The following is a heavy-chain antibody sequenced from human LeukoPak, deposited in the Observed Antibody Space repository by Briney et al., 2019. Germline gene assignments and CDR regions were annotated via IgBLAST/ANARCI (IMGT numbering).Heavy chain of an antibody. CDR2: IKPDVTTT. CDR1: GFTFSTYW. V-gene: IGHV3-74*01. D-gene: IGHD2-8*01. J-gene: IGHJ4*02. Sequence: GGSLRLSCAASGFTFSTYWMHWVRQAPGKGLVWVSGIKPDVTTTNYADSVKGRFTNSRDNAKNTLFLQMNSLRAEDTAVYYCARSRFCTSGGCYYDFWGQGILVTVSS. CDR3: ARSRFCTSGGCYYDF.